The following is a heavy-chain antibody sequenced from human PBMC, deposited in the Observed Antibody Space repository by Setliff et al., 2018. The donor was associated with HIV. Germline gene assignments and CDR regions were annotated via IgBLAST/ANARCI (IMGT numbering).Heavy chain of an antibody. CDR2: ISSSSSTI. CDR3: ARISSDYGGIVGGDY. J-gene: IGHJ4*02. Sequence: GGSLRLSCAASGFTFSSCSMNWVRQAPGKGLEWVSYISSSSSTIYYADSVKGRFTISRDNAKNSLYMQMNSLRAEDTAVYYCARISSDYGGIVGGDYWGQGTLVTVSS. V-gene: IGHV3-48*01. CDR1: GFTFSSCS. D-gene: IGHD4-17*01.